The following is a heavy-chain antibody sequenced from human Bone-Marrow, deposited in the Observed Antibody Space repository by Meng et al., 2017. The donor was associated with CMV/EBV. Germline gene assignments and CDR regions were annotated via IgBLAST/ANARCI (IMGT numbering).Heavy chain of an antibody. CDR2: IRDSGGST. CDR1: GCTFTSYA. J-gene: IGHJ4*02. CDR3: AKRRGGIVGEGPFDY. V-gene: IGHV3-23*01. D-gene: IGHD1-26*01. Sequence: SGCTFTSYAMTWVRQAPGKGLEWVSAIRDSGGSTYYADSVKGRFTISRDNSRNTLYLQMNSLRAEDTAVYYCAKRRGGIVGEGPFDYWGQGTLVTVSS.